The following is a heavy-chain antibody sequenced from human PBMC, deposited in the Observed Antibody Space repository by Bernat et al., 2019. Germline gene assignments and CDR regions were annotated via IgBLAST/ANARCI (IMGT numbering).Heavy chain of an antibody. CDR2: IIPIFGTA. D-gene: IGHD5-12*01. Sequence: QVQLVQSGAEVKKPGSSVKVSCKASGGTFSSYAISWVRQAPGQGLEWMGGIIPIFGTANYAQKFQGRVTITADKSTSTAYMELSSLRSEDTAVYYCARVGYSGYDGFYYFDYWGQGTLVTVSS. CDR1: GGTFSSYA. J-gene: IGHJ4*02. CDR3: ARVGYSGYDGFYYFDY. V-gene: IGHV1-69*06.